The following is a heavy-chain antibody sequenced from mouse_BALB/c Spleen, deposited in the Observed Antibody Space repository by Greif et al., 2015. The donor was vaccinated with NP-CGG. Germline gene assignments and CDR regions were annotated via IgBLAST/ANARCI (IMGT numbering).Heavy chain of an antibody. V-gene: IGHV5-17*02. CDR2: ISSGSSTI. CDR3: ASLYYYGSSYEGYAMDY. J-gene: IGHJ4*01. Sequence: EVKLVESGGGLVQPGGSRKLSCAASGFTLSSFGMHWVRQAPEKGLEWVAYISSGSSTIYYADTVKGRFTISRDNPKNPLFLQMTSLRSEDTAMYFCASLYYYGSSYEGYAMDYWGQGTSVTVSS. CDR1: GFTLSSFG. D-gene: IGHD1-1*01.